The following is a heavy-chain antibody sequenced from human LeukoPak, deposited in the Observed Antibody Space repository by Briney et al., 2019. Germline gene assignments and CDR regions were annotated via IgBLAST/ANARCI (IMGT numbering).Heavy chain of an antibody. Sequence: GGSLRLSCAASGFTFSSYAMSWVRQAPGKGLEWVSAISGSGGSTYYADSVKGRFTISRDNAKNSLYLQMNSLRAEDTAVYYCARVEVVAAIPKWFDPWGQGTLVTVSS. CDR3: ARVEVVAAIPKWFDP. CDR1: GFTFSSYA. V-gene: IGHV3-23*01. CDR2: ISGSGGST. D-gene: IGHD2-15*01. J-gene: IGHJ5*02.